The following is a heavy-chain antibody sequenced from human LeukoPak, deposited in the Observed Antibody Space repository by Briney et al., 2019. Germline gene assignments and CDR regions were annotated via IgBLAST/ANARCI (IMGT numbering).Heavy chain of an antibody. CDR2: INHGGST. Sequence: SSETLSLTCAVYGGSFSGYYWSWIRQPPGKGLEWIGEINHGGSTNYNPSLKSRVTISVDTSKNQFSLKLSSVTAADTAVYYCARGAYCTNGVCHRRAFDIWGQGTMVTVSS. D-gene: IGHD2-8*01. V-gene: IGHV4-34*01. CDR1: GGSFSGYY. J-gene: IGHJ3*02. CDR3: ARGAYCTNGVCHRRAFDI.